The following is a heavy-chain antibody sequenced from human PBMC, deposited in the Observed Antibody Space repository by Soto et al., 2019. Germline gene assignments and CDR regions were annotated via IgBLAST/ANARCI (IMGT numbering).Heavy chain of an antibody. CDR1: GFTFDEYA. CDR2: ISWNSGSI. CDR3: AKGGILTGPYYDY. Sequence: EVQLVESGGGLVQPGRSLRLSCAASGFTFDEYAMHWVRQPPGKGLEWVSGISWNSGSIGYAVSVKGRFIISRDNAKNSLYLQMNSLRAEDTALYYCAKGGILTGPYYDYWGQGTLVTVSS. D-gene: IGHD3-9*01. V-gene: IGHV3-9*01. J-gene: IGHJ4*02.